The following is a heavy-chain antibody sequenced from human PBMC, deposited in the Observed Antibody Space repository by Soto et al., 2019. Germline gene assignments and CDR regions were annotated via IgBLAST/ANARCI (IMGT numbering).Heavy chain of an antibody. CDR3: ATGHEREHAYDV. V-gene: IGHV3-53*01. CDR1: GLTISGKKY. Sequence: DVQLVESGGGLIQPGESLRLSCAAFGLTISGKKYVAWVRQAPGKGLEWVSALYDVDGSFYADSVKGRFTTSSDSSKTTVYLQINDLRPDDTAVYYCATGHEREHAYDVWGQGTTVTVSS. D-gene: IGHD1-1*01. J-gene: IGHJ3*01. CDR2: LYDVDGS.